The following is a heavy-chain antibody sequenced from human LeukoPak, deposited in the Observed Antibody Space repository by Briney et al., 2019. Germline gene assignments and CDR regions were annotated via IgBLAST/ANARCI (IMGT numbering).Heavy chain of an antibody. V-gene: IGHV3-21*05. CDR2: IKNSGSDK. J-gene: IGHJ6*02. D-gene: IGHD3-10*01. Sequence: GGSLRLSCAASGFTFSSYSMSWVRQAPGKGLEWVSNIKNSGSDKYYADSVKGRFTISRDNAKNSLYLQMNSLRAEDTAVYYCARDTVLLYPIPVAATSMDVCGQGATVTGSS. CDR1: GFTFSSYS. CDR3: ARDTVLLYPIPVAATSMDV.